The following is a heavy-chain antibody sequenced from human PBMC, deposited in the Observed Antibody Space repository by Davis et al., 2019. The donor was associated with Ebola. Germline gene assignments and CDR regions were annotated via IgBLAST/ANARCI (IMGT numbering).Heavy chain of an antibody. D-gene: IGHD6-19*01. CDR2: MNPNSGNT. J-gene: IGHJ5*02. CDR3: ARGRTVTGTRGLSWFDP. V-gene: IGHV1-8*01. CDR1: GYTFTSYD. Sequence: AASVKVSCKASGYTFTSYDINWVRQATGQGLEWMGWMNPNSGNTGYAQKFQGRITMTRNISISTAYMELSSLRSEDTAVYYCARGRTVTGTRGLSWFDPWGQGALVTVSS.